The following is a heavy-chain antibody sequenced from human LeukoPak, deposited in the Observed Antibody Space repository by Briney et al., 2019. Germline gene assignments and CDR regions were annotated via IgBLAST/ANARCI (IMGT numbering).Heavy chain of an antibody. CDR2: ISYDGSNK. J-gene: IGHJ4*02. CDR1: GFTFSSYG. V-gene: IGHV3-30*03. Sequence: PGGSLRLSCAASGFTFSSYGMHWVRQAPGKGLEWVAVISYDGSNKYYVDSVKGRFTISRDNSKNTLYLQMNSPRPEDTAVYYCARDFGGTMVTAGPDYWGQGTLVTVSS. CDR3: ARDFGGTMVTAGPDY. D-gene: IGHD4-23*01.